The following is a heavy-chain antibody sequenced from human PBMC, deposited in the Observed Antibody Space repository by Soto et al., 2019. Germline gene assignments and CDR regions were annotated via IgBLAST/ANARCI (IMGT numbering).Heavy chain of an antibody. Sequence: SETLPCTCSVSNRSITSGDYFWAWIRQPPGKGLEFIGSIHSSGGTYYSPSLKSRVSISIDKSKNQFSLKVTSVTAGDTAVYFCASVVVGATRQTGSDHWGQGTLVT. D-gene: IGHD2-15*01. CDR2: IHSSGGT. CDR3: ASVVVGATRQTGSDH. J-gene: IGHJ4*02. CDR1: NRSITSGDYF. V-gene: IGHV4-39*01.